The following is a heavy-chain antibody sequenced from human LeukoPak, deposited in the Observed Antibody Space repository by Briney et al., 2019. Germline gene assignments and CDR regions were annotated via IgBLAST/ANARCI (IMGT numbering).Heavy chain of an antibody. V-gene: IGHV4-59*08. CDR1: GGSISSYY. Sequence: PSETLSLTCTVSGGSISSYYWSWIRQPPGKGLEWIGYIYYSGSTNYNPSLKSRVTISVDPSKNQFSLKLSSDTAADAAVYYCARREYYGSGFHPWGQGTLVTVSS. CDR3: ARREYYGSGFHP. CDR2: IYYSGST. D-gene: IGHD3-10*01. J-gene: IGHJ5*02.